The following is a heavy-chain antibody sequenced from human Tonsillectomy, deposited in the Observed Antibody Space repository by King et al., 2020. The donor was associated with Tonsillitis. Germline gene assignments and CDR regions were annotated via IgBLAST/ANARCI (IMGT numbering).Heavy chain of an antibody. V-gene: IGHV3-74*01. CDR2: INSDGSYT. Sequence: VQLVESGVGLVQPGGSLRLSCAASGFSFSSYWRHWVRQAPGKGLVWVSRINSDGSYTIYADSVKGRLTISRDNAKNTLYLHMNSLRAEDSAVYYFAITDSGSHSGGGYYYSGMDVWGKGTTVTVSS. CDR3: AITDSGSHSGGGYYYSGMDV. D-gene: IGHD1-26*01. CDR1: GFSFSSYW. J-gene: IGHJ6*04.